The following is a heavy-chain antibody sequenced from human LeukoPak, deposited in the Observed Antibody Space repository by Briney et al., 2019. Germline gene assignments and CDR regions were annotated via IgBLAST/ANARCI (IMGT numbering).Heavy chain of an antibody. Sequence: QPRGSLRLSCAASGFTFSSYEMNWVRQAPGKGLEWVSYISSSGSTIYYADSVKGRFTISRDNAKNSLYLQMNSLRAEDTAVYYCAKDIAAAGTYGMDVWGQGTTVTVSS. D-gene: IGHD6-13*01. J-gene: IGHJ6*02. CDR1: GFTFSSYE. CDR3: AKDIAAAGTYGMDV. V-gene: IGHV3-48*03. CDR2: ISSSGSTI.